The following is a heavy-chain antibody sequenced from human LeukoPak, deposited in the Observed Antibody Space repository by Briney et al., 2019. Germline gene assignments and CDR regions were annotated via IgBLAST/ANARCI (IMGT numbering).Heavy chain of an antibody. J-gene: IGHJ5*02. CDR2: INPNSGGT. Sequence: ASVKVSCKASGYTFTGYYMHWVRQAPGQGLEWMGWINPNSGGTNYAQKFQGRVTMTRDTSISTAYMELSRLRSDDTAVYYCARVVPMIVVVPAAMPGDWFDPWAREPWSPSPQ. D-gene: IGHD2-2*01. V-gene: IGHV1-2*02. CDR1: GYTFTGYY. CDR3: ARVVPMIVVVPAAMPGDWFDP.